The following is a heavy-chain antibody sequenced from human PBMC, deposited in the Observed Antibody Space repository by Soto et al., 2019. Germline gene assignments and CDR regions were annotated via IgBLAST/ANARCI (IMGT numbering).Heavy chain of an antibody. D-gene: IGHD1-26*01. V-gene: IGHV4-30-2*01. CDR2: IYHSGST. J-gene: IGHJ4*02. CDR3: AAGGGLPRYY. CDR1: GCSISSGGYS. Sequence: QLQLQESGSGLVKPSQTLSLTCAVSGCSISSGGYSWSWIRQPPGKGLEWIGSIYHSGSTYYNPSLKSRGTISVDRSKDQFSLKLSSVTAADTAVYYCAAGGGLPRYYWGQGTLVTVSS.